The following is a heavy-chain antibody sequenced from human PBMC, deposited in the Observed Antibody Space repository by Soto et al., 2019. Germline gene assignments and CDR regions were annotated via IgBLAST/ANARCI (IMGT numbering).Heavy chain of an antibody. J-gene: IGHJ4*02. CDR1: GYIFNRYV. CDR3: ARGRGWYDY. V-gene: IGHV1-3*01. Sequence: QVQLVQSGAEVKKPGASVEVSCKASGYIFNRYVMHWVRQAPGQRPEWMGWIDAGNGKTKYSEKFQGRVTITRDTSASTAYMELTTLRSEDTAVYYCARGRGWYDYWGQGTQVIVSS. D-gene: IGHD6-19*01. CDR2: IDAGNGKT.